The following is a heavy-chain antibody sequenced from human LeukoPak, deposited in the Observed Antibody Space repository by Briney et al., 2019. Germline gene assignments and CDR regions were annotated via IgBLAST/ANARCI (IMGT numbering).Heavy chain of an antibody. Sequence: ASVKVSCKASVYTFTSYYIHWVRQAPGQGLEWMGIINPSGGSTSYAQKFQGRVTMTRDTSTSTVYTELSSLRSEDTAVYYCARMVRGVTLYYFDYWGQGTLVTVSS. CDR1: VYTFTSYY. CDR2: INPSGGST. J-gene: IGHJ4*02. V-gene: IGHV1-46*03. CDR3: ARMVRGVTLYYFDY. D-gene: IGHD3-10*01.